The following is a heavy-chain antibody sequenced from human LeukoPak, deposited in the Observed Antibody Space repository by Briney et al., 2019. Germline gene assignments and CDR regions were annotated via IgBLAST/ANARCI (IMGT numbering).Heavy chain of an antibody. D-gene: IGHD3-10*01. CDR2: IYYSGST. Sequence: SETLSLTCTVSGGSISNSGYYWGWIRQPPGKGLEWIGNIYYSGSTYYNPSLKSRVTISVDTSKNQFSLKLSSVTAADTAVYYCARSSMFRGVTVDYWGQGTLVTVSS. V-gene: IGHV4-39*01. J-gene: IGHJ4*02. CDR1: GGSISNSGYY. CDR3: ARSSMFRGVTVDY.